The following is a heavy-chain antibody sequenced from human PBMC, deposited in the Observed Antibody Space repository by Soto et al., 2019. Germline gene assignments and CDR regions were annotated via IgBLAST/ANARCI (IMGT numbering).Heavy chain of an antibody. CDR1: GFTFSSYA. J-gene: IGHJ5*02. Sequence: GGSLRLSCAASGFTFSSYAMSWVRQAPGKGLEWVSAISGSGGSTYYADSVKGRFTISRDNSKNTLYLQMNSLRAEDTAVYYCARDRWQVAGTICWFEPWGQGTLVTVSS. V-gene: IGHV3-23*01. CDR2: ISGSGGST. CDR3: ARDRWQVAGTICWFEP. D-gene: IGHD6-19*01.